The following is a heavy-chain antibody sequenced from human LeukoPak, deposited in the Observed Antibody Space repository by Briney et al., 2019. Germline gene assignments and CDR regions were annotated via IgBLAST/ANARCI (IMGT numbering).Heavy chain of an antibody. CDR1: GFTFSSYA. CDR2: ISYNGINQ. V-gene: IGHV3-30*04. CDR3: TLTTFGVVYYFDY. Sequence: PGGSLRLSCAPSGFTFSSYAMHWVRQAPGKGLEWVALISYNGINQYYADSVKGRFIISRDNSKNTLYLQLNSLRREDTAVYYCTLTTFGVVYYFDYWGQGTPVTVSS. J-gene: IGHJ4*02. D-gene: IGHD1/OR15-1a*01.